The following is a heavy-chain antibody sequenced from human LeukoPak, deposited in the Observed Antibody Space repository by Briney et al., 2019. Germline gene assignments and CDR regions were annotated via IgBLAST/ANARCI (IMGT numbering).Heavy chain of an antibody. Sequence: PSETLSLTCAFSGYSISSGFYWGWTRHPPGKGLEWIGSISHSGSPYYTPSLKSRLNISVDTSKTQFSLRLSSVTAADTAVYYCARVRTTGTNWGQGTLVTVSS. D-gene: IGHD1-1*01. CDR1: GYSISSGFY. J-gene: IGHJ4*02. CDR2: ISHSGSP. V-gene: IGHV4-38-2*01. CDR3: ARVRTTGTN.